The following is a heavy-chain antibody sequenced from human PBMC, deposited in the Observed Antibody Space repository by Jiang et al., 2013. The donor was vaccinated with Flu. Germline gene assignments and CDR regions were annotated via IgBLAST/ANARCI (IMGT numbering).Heavy chain of an antibody. CDR1: GGSFSSYP. CDR3: ARVDYDYTWGSPDY. J-gene: IGHJ4*02. V-gene: IGHV1-69*06. Sequence: EVKKPGSSVKVSCKASGGSFSSYPINWVRQAPGQGLEWMGGSNPIFGTTDYAQKFQGRVTIIADRSTNTVYMDLRSLRSEDTAVYYCARVDYDYTWGSPDYWGQGTLVTVSS. D-gene: IGHD3-16*01. CDR2: SNPIFGTT.